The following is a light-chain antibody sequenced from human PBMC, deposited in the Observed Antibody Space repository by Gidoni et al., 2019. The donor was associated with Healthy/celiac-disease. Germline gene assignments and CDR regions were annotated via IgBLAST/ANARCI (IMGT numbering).Light chain of an antibody. Sequence: DIQMTQSPSSLSASVGDRVTITCRASQSISSYLNWYQQKPGKAPKLLIYAASSLQSGVPSRFSGSGSGTDFTLTISSLQPEDFATYYCQQSYSTPPWTCXQXTKVEIK. CDR2: AAS. J-gene: IGKJ1*01. V-gene: IGKV1-39*01. CDR3: QQSYSTPPWT. CDR1: QSISSY.